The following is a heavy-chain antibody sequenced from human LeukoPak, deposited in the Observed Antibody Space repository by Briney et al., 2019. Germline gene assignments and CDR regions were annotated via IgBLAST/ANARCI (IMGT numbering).Heavy chain of an antibody. CDR1: GGSFSGYY. V-gene: IGHV4-34*01. CDR3: ARGEYYDILTGYLPFDP. J-gene: IGHJ5*02. D-gene: IGHD3-9*01. Sequence: SETLSLTCAVYGGSFSGYYWSWIRQLPGKGLEWIGEINHSGSTNYNPSLKSRVTISVDTSKNQFSLKLSSVTAADTAVYYCARGEYYDILTGYLPFDPWGQGTLVTVSS. CDR2: INHSGST.